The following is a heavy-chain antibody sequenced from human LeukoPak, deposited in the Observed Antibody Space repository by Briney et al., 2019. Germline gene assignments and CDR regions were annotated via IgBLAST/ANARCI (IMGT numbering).Heavy chain of an antibody. CDR1: GYTFTVYY. D-gene: IGHD1-1*01. CDR2: INPNSGGT. CDR3: ARNPSTTGTKDY. J-gene: IGHJ4*02. Sequence: ASVKVSFKASGYTFTVYYMHWVRQAPGQGLEWMGWINPNSGGTNYAQKFQGRVTMTRDTSISTAYMELSRLRSDGTAVYYCARNPSTTGTKDYWGQGTLVTVSS. V-gene: IGHV1-2*02.